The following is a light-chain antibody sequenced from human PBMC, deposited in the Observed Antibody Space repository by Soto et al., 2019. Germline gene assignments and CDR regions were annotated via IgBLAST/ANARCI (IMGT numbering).Light chain of an antibody. CDR1: QRIGTW. V-gene: IGKV1-12*01. J-gene: IGKJ2*01. CDR3: QQADSFPRT. Sequence: DIQMTQSPSSLSASVGDRVTITCRASQRIGTWLAWYQQKPGKAPKLLIYSASSLQTGVPSRFSGSGYGTDFTLTISSLQPEDFATYYCQQADSFPRTFGQGTRLAIK. CDR2: SAS.